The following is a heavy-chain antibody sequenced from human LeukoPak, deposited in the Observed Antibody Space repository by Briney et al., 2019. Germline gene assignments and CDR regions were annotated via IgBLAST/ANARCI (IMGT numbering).Heavy chain of an antibody. Sequence: ASVKVSRKASGYTFTSYGICWVRQAPGAGLEWMGWISAYNSDSNYAQKLQGRVTMTTDTSTSTAYTELRSLRSDDTAVYYCARDGQTFRSGSYSDPFDYWGQGTLVTVSS. CDR1: GYTFTSYG. J-gene: IGHJ4*02. D-gene: IGHD1-26*01. V-gene: IGHV1-18*01. CDR2: ISAYNSDS. CDR3: ARDGQTFRSGSYSDPFDY.